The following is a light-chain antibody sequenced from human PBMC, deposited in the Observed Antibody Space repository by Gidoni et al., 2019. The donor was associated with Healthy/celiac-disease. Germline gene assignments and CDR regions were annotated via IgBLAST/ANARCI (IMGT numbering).Light chain of an antibody. Sequence: IQMTQSPSSLSASVGDRVTITCRASQSISSYLNWYQQKPGKAPKLLIYAASSLQSGVPSRFSGSGSGTDFTLTISSMQQEDFATYYCQQSYSTLGTFGQGTKLEIK. CDR1: QSISSY. J-gene: IGKJ2*02. CDR2: AAS. CDR3: QQSYSTLGT. V-gene: IGKV1-39*01.